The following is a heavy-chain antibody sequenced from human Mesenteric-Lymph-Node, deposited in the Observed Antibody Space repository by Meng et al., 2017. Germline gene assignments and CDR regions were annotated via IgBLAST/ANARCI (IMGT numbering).Heavy chain of an antibody. V-gene: IGHV4-30-4*01. Sequence: QVHLRGSGTGLLTPSGTLSPTCTVSGASVDSGNYHWSWVRQPPGKGLECIGYTYSSRSTYYNPSLKSRVYMSVDTSKNQFSLTLNSVTAADTAVYYCASNPTGTRGNWFDPWGQGTLVTVSS. CDR2: TYSSRST. D-gene: IGHD1-7*01. J-gene: IGHJ5*02. CDR1: GASVDSGNYH. CDR3: ASNPTGTRGNWFDP.